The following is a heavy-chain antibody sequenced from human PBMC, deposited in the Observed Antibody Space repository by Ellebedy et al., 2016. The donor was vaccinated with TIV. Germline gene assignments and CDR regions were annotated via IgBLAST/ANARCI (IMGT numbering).Heavy chain of an antibody. CDR1: GFTVDDFA. V-gene: IGHV3-43*02. CDR3: ARARGFCSGGACLEMDV. D-gene: IGHD2-15*01. Sequence: GESLKISCAASGFTVDDFAVHWVRQSPGKGLEWVSLLSGGGSTTYYADSVKGRFTVSRDNSKNSLYLQMNNLRIEDTALYYCARARGFCSGGACLEMDVWGQGTAVTVSS. J-gene: IGHJ6*02. CDR2: LSGGGSTT.